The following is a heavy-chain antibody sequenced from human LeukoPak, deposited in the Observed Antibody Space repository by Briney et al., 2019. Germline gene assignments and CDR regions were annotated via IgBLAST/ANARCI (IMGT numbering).Heavy chain of an antibody. Sequence: GESLRISCKGSGSTFSSYWIGWVRQMPGKGLEWMGIIYPGDSDTRYSPSLQGQVTISVDTSIGTAYLQWSSLKASDTAIYYCARQNDFRLDYWGQGTLVSVSS. J-gene: IGHJ4*02. CDR3: ARQNDFRLDY. CDR2: IYPGDSDT. CDR1: GSTFSSYW. D-gene: IGHD3-3*01. V-gene: IGHV5-51*01.